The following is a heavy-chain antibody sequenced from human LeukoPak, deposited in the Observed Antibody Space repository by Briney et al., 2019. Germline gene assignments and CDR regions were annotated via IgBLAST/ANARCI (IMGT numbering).Heavy chain of an antibody. D-gene: IGHD3-10*01. CDR3: ARSGRRNYYYYMDV. CDR2: ISGSGGST. J-gene: IGHJ6*03. CDR1: GFTFSSYT. Sequence: GSLRLSCAASGFTFSSYTMSWVRQAPGKGLEWVSGISGSGGSTYYADSVKGRFTISRDNSKNTLYLQMNSLRAEDTGVYYCARSGRRNYYYYMDVWGKGTTVTVSS. V-gene: IGHV3-23*01.